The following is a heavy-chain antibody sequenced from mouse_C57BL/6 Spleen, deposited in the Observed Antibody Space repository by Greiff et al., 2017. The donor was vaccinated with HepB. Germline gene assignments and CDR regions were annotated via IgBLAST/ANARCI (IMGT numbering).Heavy chain of an antibody. J-gene: IGHJ4*01. CDR3: ARGLLRFLYAMDY. Sequence: EVQLQQSGPELVKPGASVKMSCKASGYTFTDYNMHWVKQSHGKSLEWIGYINPNNGGTSYNQKFKGKATLTVNKSSSTAYMELRSLTSEDSAVYYCARGLLRFLYAMDYWGQGTSVTVSS. CDR2: INPNNGGT. D-gene: IGHD1-1*01. CDR1: GYTFTDYN. V-gene: IGHV1-22*01.